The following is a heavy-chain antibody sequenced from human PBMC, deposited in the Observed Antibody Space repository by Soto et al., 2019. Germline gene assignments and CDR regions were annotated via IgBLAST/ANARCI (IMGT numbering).Heavy chain of an antibody. CDR2: INHSGST. CDR3: ARVSDYDSWAWFDP. V-gene: IGHV4-34*01. J-gene: IGHJ5*02. Sequence: SETLSLTCAVYGGSFSGYYWSWIRQPPGKGLEWIGEINHSGSTNYNPPLKSRVTISVDRSKNQFSLKLSSVSAADTAVYYCARVSDYDSWAWFDPWGQGTLVAVSS. CDR1: GGSFSGYY. D-gene: IGHD3-3*01.